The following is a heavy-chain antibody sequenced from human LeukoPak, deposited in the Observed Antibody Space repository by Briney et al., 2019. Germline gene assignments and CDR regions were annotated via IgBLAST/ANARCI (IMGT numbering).Heavy chain of an antibody. CDR2: INPSGGST. CDR1: GYTFTSYY. J-gene: IGHJ5*02. Sequence: GASVKVSFKASGYTFTSYYMHWVRQAPGQGLEWMGIINPSGGSTSYAQKFQGRVTMTRDTSTSTVYMELSSLRSEDTAVYYCARSLRMDNWFDPWGQGTLVTVSS. V-gene: IGHV1-46*01. CDR3: ARSLRMDNWFDP. D-gene: IGHD2-2*03.